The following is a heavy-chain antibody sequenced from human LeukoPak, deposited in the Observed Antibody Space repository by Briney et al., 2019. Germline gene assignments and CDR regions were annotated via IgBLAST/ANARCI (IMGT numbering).Heavy chain of an antibody. CDR3: AKEMDYYDSSGYYLPQGAFDI. CDR1: GFTFSSYG. J-gene: IGHJ3*02. D-gene: IGHD3-22*01. Sequence: GGSLRLSCAASGFTFSSYGMHWVRQAPGKGLEWVAFIRYDGSNKYYADSVKGRFTISRDNSKNTLYLQMNSLRAEDTAVYYCAKEMDYYDSSGYYLPQGAFDIWGQGTMVTVSS. CDR2: IRYDGSNK. V-gene: IGHV3-30*02.